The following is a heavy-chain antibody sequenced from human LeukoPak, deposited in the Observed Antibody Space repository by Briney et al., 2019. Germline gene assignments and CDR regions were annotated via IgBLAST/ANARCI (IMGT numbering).Heavy chain of an antibody. CDR1: GFTVSSNY. CDR2: IYSGGST. J-gene: IGHJ1*01. CDR3: ARAATYYDILTGYSTTYFQH. D-gene: IGHD3-9*01. V-gene: IGHV3-53*01. Sequence: GGSLRLSCAASGFTVSSNYMSWVRQAPGKGLEWVSVIYSGGSTYYADSVKGRFTISRDNFKNTLYLQMNSLRAEDTAVYYCARAATYYDILTGYSTTYFQHWGQGTLVTVSS.